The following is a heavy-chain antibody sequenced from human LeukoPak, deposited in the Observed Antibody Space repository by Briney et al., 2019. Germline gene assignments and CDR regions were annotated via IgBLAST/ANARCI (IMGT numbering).Heavy chain of an antibody. CDR2: NSSSSSYI. CDR1: GFTFSSYS. CDR3: ARDMVVPAAYADY. D-gene: IGHD2-2*01. V-gene: IGHV3-21*01. Sequence: GGSLGLSCAASGFTFSSYSMNWVRQAPGKGLEWVSSNSSSSSYIYYADSVKGRFTISRDNAKNSLYLQMNSLRAEDTAVYYCARDMVVPAAYADYWGQGTLVTVSS. J-gene: IGHJ4*02.